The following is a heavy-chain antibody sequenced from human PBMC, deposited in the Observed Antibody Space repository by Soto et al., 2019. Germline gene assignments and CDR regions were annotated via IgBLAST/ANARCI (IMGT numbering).Heavy chain of an antibody. Sequence: ASVKVSCKASGYSFTSYVMHWVRQAPGQRLEWVGRINAGNGKTKYPQKFQGRVTITRDTFASTAYLELSSLRSEDTAVYYCARDQCSGGSCYRPNFDHWGQGTLVTVSS. CDR1: GYSFTSYV. V-gene: IGHV1-3*01. J-gene: IGHJ4*02. D-gene: IGHD2-15*01. CDR2: INAGNGKT. CDR3: ARDQCSGGSCYRPNFDH.